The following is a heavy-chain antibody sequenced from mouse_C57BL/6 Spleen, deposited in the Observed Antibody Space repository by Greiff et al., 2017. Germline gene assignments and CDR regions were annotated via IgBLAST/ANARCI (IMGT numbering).Heavy chain of an antibody. D-gene: IGHD1-2*01. CDR1: GYTFTSYW. V-gene: IGHV1-53*01. CDR3: ASSAFTTAPRDD. CDR2: INPSNGGT. Sequence: QVQLQQPGTELVKPGASVKLSCKASGYTFTSYWMHWVKQRPGQGLEWIGNINPSNGGTNYNEKFKSKATLTVDKSSSTAYMQLSCLTSEDSAVYYCASSAFTTAPRDDWGQGTTPTVSS. J-gene: IGHJ2*01.